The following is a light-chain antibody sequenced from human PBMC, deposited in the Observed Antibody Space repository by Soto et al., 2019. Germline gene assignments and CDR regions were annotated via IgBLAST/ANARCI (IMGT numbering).Light chain of an antibody. CDR2: EVN. CDR1: SSDIGTYNL. CDR3: CSYAGSSTLGV. J-gene: IGLJ1*01. V-gene: IGLV2-23*02. Sequence: QSVLTQPASVSGSPGQSITISCTGTSSDIGTYNLVSWYQQHPGKAPKLMIYEVNKRPSGVSDRFSGSKSGNTASLTISGLQAEDEADYYCCSYAGSSTLGVFGTGTKLTVL.